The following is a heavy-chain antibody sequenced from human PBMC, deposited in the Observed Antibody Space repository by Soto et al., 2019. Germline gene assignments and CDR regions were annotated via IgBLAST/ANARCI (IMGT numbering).Heavy chain of an antibody. CDR1: GGTFSSYA. V-gene: IGHV1-69*12. Sequence: QVQLVQSGAEVKKPGSSVKVSCKASGGTFSSYAISWVRQAPGQGLEWMGGIIPIFGTANYAQKFQGRVTXXAXEXXSTAYMELSSLRSEDTAVYYCARDQDYSNYGWFDPWGQGTLVTVSS. CDR2: IIPIFGTA. J-gene: IGHJ5*02. D-gene: IGHD4-4*01. CDR3: ARDQDYSNYGWFDP.